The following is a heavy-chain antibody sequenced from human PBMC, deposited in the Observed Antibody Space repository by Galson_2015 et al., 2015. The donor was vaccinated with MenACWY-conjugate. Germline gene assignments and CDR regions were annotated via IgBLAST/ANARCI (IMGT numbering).Heavy chain of an antibody. V-gene: IGHV3-7*03. D-gene: IGHD2-15*01. Sequence: SLRLSCAASGFTFSTYWMSWVRQAPGKGLEWVANIKEDGSDKYYVDSMRGRFTISRDNAKNSPYLQMNSLRAEDTAVYYCAREGGAAKEFDYWGQGTLVTVSS. CDR2: IKEDGSDK. J-gene: IGHJ4*02. CDR3: AREGGAAKEFDY. CDR1: GFTFSTYW.